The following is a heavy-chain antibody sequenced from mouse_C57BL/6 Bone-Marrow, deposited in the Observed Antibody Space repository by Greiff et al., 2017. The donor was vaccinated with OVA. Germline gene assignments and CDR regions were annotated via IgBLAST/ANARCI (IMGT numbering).Heavy chain of an antibody. CDR2: ISYDGSN. V-gene: IGHV3-6*01. CDR1: GYSITSGYY. CDR3: AREGQPFYAMDY. Sequence: EVKLQESGPGLVKPSQSLSLTCSVTGYSITSGYYWNWIRQFPGNKLEWMGYISYDGSNNYNPSLKNRISITRDTSKNQFFLKLNSVTTEDTATYYCAREGQPFYAMDYWGQGTSVTVSS. J-gene: IGHJ4*01. D-gene: IGHD3-3*01.